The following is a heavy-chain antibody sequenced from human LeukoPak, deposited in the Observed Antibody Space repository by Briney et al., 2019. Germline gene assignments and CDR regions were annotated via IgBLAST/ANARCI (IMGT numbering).Heavy chain of an antibody. Sequence: SETLSLTCTVSGGSIRSSSSYWSWIRQPPGKGLEWIGYIYYSGSTNYNPSLKSRVTISVDTSKNQFSLKLSSVTAADTAVYYCARDHDYGIDYWGQGTLVTVSS. CDR2: IYYSGST. V-gene: IGHV4-61*01. CDR3: ARDHDYGIDY. D-gene: IGHD4-17*01. J-gene: IGHJ4*02. CDR1: GGSIRSSSSY.